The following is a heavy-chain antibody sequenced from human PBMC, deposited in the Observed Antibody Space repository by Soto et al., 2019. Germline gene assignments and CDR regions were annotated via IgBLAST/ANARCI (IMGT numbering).Heavy chain of an antibody. CDR2: ISAYNGNT. D-gene: IGHD4-17*01. CDR1: GYTFTSYG. CDR3: EIEGGYGDYPYSFDY. V-gene: IGHV1-18*01. J-gene: IGHJ4*02. Sequence: RASVKVSCKASGYTFTSYGISWVRQAPGQGLEWMGWISAYNGNTNYAQKLQGRVTMTTDTSTSTAYMELRSLRSDDTAVYYCEIEGGYGDYPYSFDYWGQGTLVTVYS.